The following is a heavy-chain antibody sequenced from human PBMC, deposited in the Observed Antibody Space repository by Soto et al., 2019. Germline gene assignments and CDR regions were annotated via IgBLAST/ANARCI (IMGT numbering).Heavy chain of an antibody. Sequence: PGGSLRLSCAASGFTFSDHGMHWVRQAPGKGLEWVSSISGSVGSTFYADSVKGRFTISRDNSMNTLYLQMNSLRAEDTAVNYCAKDRTIASRNFDSWGQGALVTVSS. CDR2: ISGSVGST. V-gene: IGHV3-23*01. J-gene: IGHJ4*02. CDR1: GFTFSDHG. CDR3: AKDRTIASRNFDS. D-gene: IGHD6-6*01.